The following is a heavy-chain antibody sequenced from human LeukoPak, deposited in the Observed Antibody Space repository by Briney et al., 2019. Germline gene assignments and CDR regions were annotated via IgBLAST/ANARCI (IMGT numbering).Heavy chain of an antibody. CDR1: GFTFSSYG. J-gene: IGHJ3*02. Sequence: GGSLRLSCAASGFTFSSYGMHWVRQAPGKGLEWVAVIWYDGSNKYYADSVKGRFTISRDNSKNTLYLQMNSLRAEDTAVYYCARERRPSLRAFDIWGQGTMVAVSS. CDR2: IWYDGSNK. V-gene: IGHV3-33*01. D-gene: IGHD6-6*01. CDR3: ARERRPSLRAFDI.